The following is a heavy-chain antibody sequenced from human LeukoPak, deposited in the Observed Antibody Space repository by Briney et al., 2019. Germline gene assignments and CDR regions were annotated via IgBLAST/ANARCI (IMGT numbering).Heavy chain of an antibody. Sequence: GGPLRLSCAASGFTFSSYWMHWVRQAPEKGLVWVSRINSDGSGTGCADYVKSRFTISRDSARNTLYLQMNSLRAEDTAVYCCARETAAGLGFWGQGTLVTVSS. D-gene: IGHD6-13*01. CDR2: INSDGSGT. CDR3: ARETAAGLGF. CDR1: GFTFSSYW. V-gene: IGHV3-74*01. J-gene: IGHJ4*02.